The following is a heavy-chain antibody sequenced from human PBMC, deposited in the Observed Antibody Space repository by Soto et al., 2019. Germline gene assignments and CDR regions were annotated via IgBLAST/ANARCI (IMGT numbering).Heavy chain of an antibody. Sequence: SETLSLTCTVSGGSISSSSYYWGWIRQPPGKGLEWIGSIYYRGSTYYNPSLKSRVTISVDTSKNQFSLKLSTVTAADTAVYYCARQWKYYDFLSGYYGYCYGMDVWGQGTTVTVSS. CDR3: ARQWKYYDFLSGYYGYCYGMDV. CDR1: GGSISSSSYY. CDR2: IYYRGST. D-gene: IGHD3-3*01. J-gene: IGHJ6*02. V-gene: IGHV4-39*01.